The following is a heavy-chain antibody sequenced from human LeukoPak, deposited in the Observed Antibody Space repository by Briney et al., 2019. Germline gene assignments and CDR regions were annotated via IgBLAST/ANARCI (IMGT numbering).Heavy chain of an antibody. Sequence: PGGSLRLSCAASGFTFNSYAMTWVRQAPGNGLEWVSSISGSGGSTYYADSVKGRFTISRDKSKNTLYLQMNSLRVEDTAAYYCAKVTMIVVAGPFDYWGQGTLVTVSS. V-gene: IGHV3-23*01. CDR2: ISGSGGST. CDR1: GFTFNSYA. CDR3: AKVTMIVVAGPFDY. D-gene: IGHD3-22*01. J-gene: IGHJ4*02.